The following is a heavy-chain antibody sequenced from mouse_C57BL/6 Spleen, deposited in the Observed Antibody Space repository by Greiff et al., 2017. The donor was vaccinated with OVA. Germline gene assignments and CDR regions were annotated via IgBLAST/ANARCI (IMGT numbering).Heavy chain of an antibody. CDR2: ISSGSSTI. D-gene: IGHD1-1*01. CDR3: ARSPITTVGAMDY. J-gene: IGHJ4*01. Sequence: EVKLMESGGGLVKPGGSLKLSCAASGFTFSDYGMHWVRQAPEKGLEWVAYISSGSSTIYYADTVKGRFTISRDNAKNTLFLQMTSLRSEDTAMYYCARSPITTVGAMDYWGQGTSVTVSS. CDR1: GFTFSDYG. V-gene: IGHV5-17*01.